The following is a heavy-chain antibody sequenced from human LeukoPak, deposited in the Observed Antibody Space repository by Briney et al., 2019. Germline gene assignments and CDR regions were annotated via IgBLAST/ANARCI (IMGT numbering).Heavy chain of an antibody. Sequence: SETLSLTCTVSGGSISSYYWSWIRQPPGKGLEWIGYIYYSGSTNYNPSLKSRVTISVDTSKNQFSLKLSSVTAADTAMYYCSKAHFDWRENWFESWGQGTLVTVSS. J-gene: IGHJ5*01. CDR3: SKAHFDWRENWFES. V-gene: IGHV4-59*08. CDR1: GGSISSYY. D-gene: IGHD3-9*01. CDR2: IYYSGST.